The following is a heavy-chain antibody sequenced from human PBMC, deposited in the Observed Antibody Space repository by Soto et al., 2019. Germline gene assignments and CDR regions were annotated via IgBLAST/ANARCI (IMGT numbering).Heavy chain of an antibody. CDR2: ISAYNGNT. J-gene: IGHJ3*02. CDR1: GYGFTSYG. D-gene: IGHD4-17*01. CDR3: ARDRVGDNDAFDI. V-gene: IGHV1-18*01. Sequence: GASVKVSCEASGYGFTSYGISWVRQAPGQGLEWMGWISAYNGNTNYAQKLQGRVTMTTDTSTSTAYMELRSLRSDDTAVYYCARDRVGDNDAFDIWGQGTMVTVSS.